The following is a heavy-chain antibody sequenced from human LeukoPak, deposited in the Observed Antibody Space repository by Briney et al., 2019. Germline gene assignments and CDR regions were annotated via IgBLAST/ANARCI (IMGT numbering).Heavy chain of an antibody. CDR1: GLPFKTYA. CDR2: ISSNGDNT. D-gene: IGHD2-15*01. J-gene: IGHJ3*01. V-gene: IGHV3-64D*06. CDR3: TRDSALLGVAFDL. Sequence: GGSLRLSCSASGLPFKTYAIHWVRQAPGKGLEYVAGISSNGDNTDFVDSAKGRFTISRDNSKSTLFLQMNSLRAEDTAVYFCTRDSALLGVAFDLWGQGTVVTISS.